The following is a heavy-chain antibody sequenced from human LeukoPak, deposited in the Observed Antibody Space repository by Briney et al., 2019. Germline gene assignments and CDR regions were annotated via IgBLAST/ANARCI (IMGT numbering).Heavy chain of an antibody. D-gene: IGHD3-9*01. CDR2: IYYSGST. V-gene: IGHV4-59*01. CDR1: GGSISSYY. CDR3: AKLNYDILTGPYGMDV. Sequence: SETLSLTCTVSGGSISSYYWSWIRQPPGKGLEWIGYIYYSGSTNYNPSLKSRVTISVDTSKNQFSLKLSSATAADTAVYYCAKLNYDILTGPYGMDVWGQGTTVTVSS. J-gene: IGHJ6*02.